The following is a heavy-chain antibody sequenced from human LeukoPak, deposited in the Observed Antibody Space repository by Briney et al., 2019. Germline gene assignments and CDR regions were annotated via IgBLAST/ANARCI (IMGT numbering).Heavy chain of an antibody. V-gene: IGHV3-21*01. CDR2: ISSSSSYI. CDR1: GFTFSSCS. Sequence: GGSLRLSCAASGFTFSSCSMNWVRQAPGKGLEWVSSISSSSSYIYYADSVKGRFTISRDNAKNSLYLQMNSLRAEDTAVYYCARGNGDAFDIRGQGTMVTVSS. J-gene: IGHJ3*02. CDR3: ARGNGDAFDI.